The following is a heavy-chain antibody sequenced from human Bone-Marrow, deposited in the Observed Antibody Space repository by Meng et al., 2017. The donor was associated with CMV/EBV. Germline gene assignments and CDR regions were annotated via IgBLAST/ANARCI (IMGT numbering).Heavy chain of an antibody. V-gene: IGHV3-33*01. CDR1: FPFRSFG. CDR2: MWYDGSNK. J-gene: IGHJ4*02. CDR3: ASSSLGYCSSTSCHDY. Sequence: FPFRSFGSPWFRQSPGKGLEWVAVMWYDGSNKYYADSVKGRFTISRDNSKNTLYLQMNSLRAEDTAVYYCASSSLGYCSSTSCHDYWGQGTLVTVSS. D-gene: IGHD2-2*01.